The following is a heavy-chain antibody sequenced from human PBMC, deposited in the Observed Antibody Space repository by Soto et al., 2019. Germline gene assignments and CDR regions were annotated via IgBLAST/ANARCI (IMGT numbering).Heavy chain of an antibody. CDR2: IKQDGSEK. D-gene: IGHD4-17*01. CDR1: GFTFSSYW. V-gene: IGHV3-7*01. CDR3: ARDVSPPGHQSHDYGDSGGAFDI. Sequence: GGSLRLSCAASGFTFSSYWMSWVRQAPGKGLEWVANIKQDGSEKYYVDSVKGRLTISRDNAKNSLYLQMNSLRAEDTAVYYCARDVSPPGHQSHDYGDSGGAFDIWGQGTMVTVSS. J-gene: IGHJ3*02.